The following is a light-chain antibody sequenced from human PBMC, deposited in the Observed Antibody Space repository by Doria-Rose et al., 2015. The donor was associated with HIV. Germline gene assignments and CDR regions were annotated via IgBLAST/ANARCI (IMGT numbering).Light chain of an antibody. V-gene: IGLV2-11*03. CDR3: CSYAGSSTPYV. CDR1: CSDVGAYNY. J-gene: IGLJ1*01. CDR2: DVS. Sequence: GQTVTVSCTGTCSDVGAYNYVSWYQQHPGKAPKLMIYDVSKRPSGVPDRFSGSKSGNTASLTISGLQAEDEADYFCCSYAGSSTPYVFGTGTKVTVL.